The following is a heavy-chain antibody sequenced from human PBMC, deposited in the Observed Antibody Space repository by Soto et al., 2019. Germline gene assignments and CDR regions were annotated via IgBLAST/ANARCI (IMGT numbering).Heavy chain of an antibody. J-gene: IGHJ6*02. V-gene: IGHV4-4*07. CDR2: IYTSGST. CDR1: GGSISSYY. Sequence: SETLSLTCTVSGGSISSYYWSWIRQPAGKGLEWIGRIYTSGSTNYNPSLKSRVTMSVDTSKNQFSLKLSSVTAADTAVYYCATDRRKKHQEYFDWLKHYYYYGMDVWGQGTTVTVSS. CDR3: ATDRRKKHQEYFDWLKHYYYYGMDV. D-gene: IGHD3-9*01.